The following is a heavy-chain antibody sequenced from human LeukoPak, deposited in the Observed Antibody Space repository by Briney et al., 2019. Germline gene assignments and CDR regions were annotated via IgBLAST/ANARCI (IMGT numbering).Heavy chain of an antibody. CDR2: IYYSGST. D-gene: IGHD4-17*01. J-gene: IGHJ4*02. CDR1: GVSISSYY. Sequence: SETLSLTCTVSGVSISSYYWSWIRQPPGKGLEWIGYIYYSGSTNYDPSLKSRVTISVDTSKNQFSLKLSSVTAADTAVYYCAREVHGLPDYWGQGTLVTVSS. CDR3: AREVHGLPDY. V-gene: IGHV4-59*01.